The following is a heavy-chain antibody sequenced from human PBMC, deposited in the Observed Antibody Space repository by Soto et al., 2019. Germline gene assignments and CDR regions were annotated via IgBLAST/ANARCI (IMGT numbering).Heavy chain of an antibody. J-gene: IGHJ6*04. CDR3: VRDTSYYGMDV. CDR1: GYTFTSYA. V-gene: IGHV1-3*01. D-gene: IGHD3-3*01. Sequence: ASVKVSCKASGYTFTSYASHWVRQAPGQRLEWMGWINAGNGNTKYSQKFQGRVTITRDTSASTAYMELSSLRSEDTAVYYCVRDTSYYGMDVWGKGTTVTVSS. CDR2: INAGNGNT.